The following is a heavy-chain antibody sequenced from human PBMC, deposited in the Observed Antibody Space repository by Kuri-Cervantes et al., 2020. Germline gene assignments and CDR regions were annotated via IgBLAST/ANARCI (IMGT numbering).Heavy chain of an antibody. D-gene: IGHD2-2*01. CDR3: TTEGSTSDYFDY. J-gene: IGHJ4*02. CDR2: IRSKAYGGTT. Sequence: GGSLRLSCTASEFTFGDYAMSWFRQAPGKGLEWVGFIRSKAYGGTTEYAASVKGRFTISRDDSKSIAYLQMNSLKTEDTAVYYCTTEGSTSDYFDYWGQGTLVTVSS. CDR1: EFTFGDYA. V-gene: IGHV3-49*03.